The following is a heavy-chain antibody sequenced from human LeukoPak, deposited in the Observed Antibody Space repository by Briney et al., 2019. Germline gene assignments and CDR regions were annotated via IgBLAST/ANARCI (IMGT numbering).Heavy chain of an antibody. Sequence: SVKLSCKASGGTFSSYAISWVRQAPGQGLEWMGRIIPILGIANYAQKFQGRVTITADKSTSTAYMELSSLRSEDTAVYYCARDQYSSSSSDYWGQGTLVTVSS. CDR1: GGTFSSYA. V-gene: IGHV1-69*04. CDR3: ARDQYSSSSSDY. J-gene: IGHJ4*02. D-gene: IGHD6-6*01. CDR2: IIPILGIA.